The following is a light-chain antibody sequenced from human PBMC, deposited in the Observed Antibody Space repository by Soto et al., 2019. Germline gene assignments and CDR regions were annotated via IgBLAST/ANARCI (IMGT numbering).Light chain of an antibody. J-gene: IGKJ1*01. CDR3: QQYETFSGT. CDR2: DAS. V-gene: IGKV1-5*01. Sequence: TWLAWYQQKPGEAPKLLIYDASALPRGVPSRFSGSGFGTKFPITIASLQPDDFATYYCQQYETFSGTFGPGTKVDI. CDR1: TW.